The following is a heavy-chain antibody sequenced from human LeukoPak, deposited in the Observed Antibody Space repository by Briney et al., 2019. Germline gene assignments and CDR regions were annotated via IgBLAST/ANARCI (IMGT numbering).Heavy chain of an antibody. Sequence: GGSLRLSCAASGFTFSSYGMHWVRQAPGKGLEWVAVISYDGSNKYYADSVKGRFTISRDNSKNTLYLQMNSLRAEDTAVYYCAKDQAMIVEYYFDYWGQGTLVTVSS. J-gene: IGHJ4*02. CDR1: GFTFSSYG. D-gene: IGHD3-22*01. V-gene: IGHV3-30*18. CDR3: AKDQAMIVEYYFDY. CDR2: ISYDGSNK.